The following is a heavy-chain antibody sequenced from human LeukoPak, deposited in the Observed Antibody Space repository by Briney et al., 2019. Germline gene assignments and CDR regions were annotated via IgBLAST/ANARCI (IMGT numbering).Heavy chain of an antibody. CDR2: IYYSGST. D-gene: IGHD6-6*01. V-gene: IGHV4-59*01. CDR3: ARLSSLANIAARGRTWLDP. Sequence: SETLSLTCAVSGGSINNSYWTWIRQPPGKGLEWIGHIYYSGSTNYSPSLKSRVTISVDTSKNQFSLKLSSVTAADTAVYYCARLSSLANIAARGRTWLDPWGQGSLVTVSS. J-gene: IGHJ5*02. CDR1: GGSINNSY.